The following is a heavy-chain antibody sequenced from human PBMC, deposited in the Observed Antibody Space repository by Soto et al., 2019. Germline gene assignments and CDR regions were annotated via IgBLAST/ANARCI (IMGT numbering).Heavy chain of an antibody. CDR3: GRDGVWHGPEKSKNWVPSWSGE. CDR1: GFSFRAYG. CDR2: IWYAGNSK. D-gene: IGHD3-10*01. V-gene: IGHV3-33*01. Sequence: QVQLVASGGGVVQPGESLRLSCAASGFSFRAYGMHWVRQAPGKGLEWVAVIWYAGNSKFYADSVKGRFTVSRDNFEDTLYLQMSSRRVDDTAVYYCGRDGVWHGPEKSKNWVPSWSGEWGQGAPVTVSS. J-gene: IGHJ4*02.